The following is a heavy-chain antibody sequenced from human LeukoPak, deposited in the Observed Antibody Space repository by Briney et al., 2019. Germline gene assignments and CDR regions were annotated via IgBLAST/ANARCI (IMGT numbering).Heavy chain of an antibody. Sequence: GGSLRLSCTTSGFTFGDYAMSWVRQAPGKGLEWVGFIRSKTYGGTTEYAASVTGRFTISRDDSKNIAYLQMNSRKTEDTAVYYCTRPERAYSSSTDYWGQGTLVTVSS. V-gene: IGHV3-49*04. CDR1: GFTFGDYA. CDR3: TRPERAYSSSTDY. D-gene: IGHD5-18*01. CDR2: IRSKTYGGTT. J-gene: IGHJ4*02.